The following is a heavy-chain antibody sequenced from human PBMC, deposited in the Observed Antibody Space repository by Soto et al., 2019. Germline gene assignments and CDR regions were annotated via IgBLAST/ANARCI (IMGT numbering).Heavy chain of an antibody. CDR3: ASFWSGYPDAFDI. Sequence: SETLSLTCAVYGGSFSGYYWSWIRQPPGKGLEWIGEINHSGSTNYNPSLKSRVTISVDTSKNQFSLKLSSVTAADTAVYYCASFWSGYPDAFDIWGQGTMVTVSS. J-gene: IGHJ3*02. D-gene: IGHD3-3*01. V-gene: IGHV4-34*01. CDR1: GGSFSGYY. CDR2: INHSGST.